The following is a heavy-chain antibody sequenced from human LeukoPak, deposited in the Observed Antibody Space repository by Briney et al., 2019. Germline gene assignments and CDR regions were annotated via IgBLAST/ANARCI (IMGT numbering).Heavy chain of an antibody. Sequence: QAGGSLTLSCGASGITSSDYWMHWVRQAPGKGLVWVSRINSDGRSTIYADSVKGRFTISRDNAKNTVYLQMNSLRVEDTAVFYCATGLSQYYDLWGRGTLVTVSS. CDR3: ATGLSQYYDL. J-gene: IGHJ2*01. CDR1: GITSSDYW. V-gene: IGHV3-74*01. D-gene: IGHD2-8*02. CDR2: INSDGRST.